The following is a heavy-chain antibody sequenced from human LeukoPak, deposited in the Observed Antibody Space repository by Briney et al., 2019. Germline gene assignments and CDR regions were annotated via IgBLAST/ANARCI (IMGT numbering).Heavy chain of an antibody. CDR3: AVTNYYDSSGYYMMIDY. J-gene: IGHJ4*02. CDR1: GYTFTSHG. V-gene: IGHV1-18*01. D-gene: IGHD3-22*01. CDR2: ISAYNGNT. Sequence: ASVKVSCTASGYTFTSHGISWVRQAPGQGLEWMGWISAYNGNTNYAQKLQGRVTMTTDTSTSTAYMELRSLRPDDTAVYYCAVTNYYDSSGYYMMIDYWGQGTLVTVSS.